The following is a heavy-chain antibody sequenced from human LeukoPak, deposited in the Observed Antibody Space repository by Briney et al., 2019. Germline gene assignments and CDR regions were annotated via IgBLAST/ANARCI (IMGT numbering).Heavy chain of an antibody. Sequence: SVKVSCKASGGTFSSYAISWVRQAPGQGLEWMGGIIPIFGTANYAQKFQGRVTITTDESTSTAYMELSRLRSEDTAVYYCARDRGCSGGSCYSPNWFDPWGQGTLVTVSS. D-gene: IGHD2-15*01. CDR1: GGTFSSYA. J-gene: IGHJ5*02. CDR3: ARDRGCSGGSCYSPNWFDP. CDR2: IIPIFGTA. V-gene: IGHV1-69*05.